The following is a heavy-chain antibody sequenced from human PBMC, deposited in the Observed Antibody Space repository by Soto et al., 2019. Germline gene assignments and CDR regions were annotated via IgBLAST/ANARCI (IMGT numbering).Heavy chain of an antibody. CDR2: IHLGGTT. V-gene: IGHV4-4*02. J-gene: IGHJ5*02. D-gene: IGHD1-20*01. Sequence: QVQLQESGPGLVKPSGTLSLTCAVSGDSITSSAWWSCVRQPTGKGLEWIGEIHLGGTTNYNPSLKSRVTISVDKSKNQFSLILNSVTAADTAIYYCARGDNWRLDLWGQGTLVTVSS. CDR1: GDSITSSAW. CDR3: ARGDNWRLDL.